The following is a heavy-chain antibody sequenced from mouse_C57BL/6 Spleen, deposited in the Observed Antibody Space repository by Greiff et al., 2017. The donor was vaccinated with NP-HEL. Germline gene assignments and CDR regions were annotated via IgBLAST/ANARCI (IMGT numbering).Heavy chain of an antibody. CDR1: GFTFSSYG. Sequence: EVKVVESGGDLVKPGGSLKLSCAASGFTFSSYGMSWVRQTPDKRLEWVATISSGGSYTYYPDSVKGRFTISRDNAKNTLYLQMSSLKSEDTAMYYCAVHADYDVRYAMDYWGQGTSVTVSS. V-gene: IGHV5-6*01. CDR2: ISSGGSYT. CDR3: AVHADYDVRYAMDY. D-gene: IGHD2-4*01. J-gene: IGHJ4*01.